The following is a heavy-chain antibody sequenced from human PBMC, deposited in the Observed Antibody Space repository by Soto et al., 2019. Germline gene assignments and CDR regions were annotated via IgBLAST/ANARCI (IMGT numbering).Heavy chain of an antibody. J-gene: IGHJ6*02. Sequence: QVQLVQSGAEVKKPGSSVKVSCKASGGTFSSYAISWVRQAPGQGLEWMGGIIPIFGTANYAQTFQGRVTITGDEATSTAYMGLSSLRSEDTAVYYCARRGRNYYYGMDVWGQGSTVTVSS. V-gene: IGHV1-69*12. CDR2: IIPIFGTA. CDR1: GGTFSSYA. CDR3: ARRGRNYYYGMDV.